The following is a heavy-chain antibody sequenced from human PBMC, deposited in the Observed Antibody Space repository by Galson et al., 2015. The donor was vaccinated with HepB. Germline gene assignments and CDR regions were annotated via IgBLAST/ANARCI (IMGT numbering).Heavy chain of an antibody. CDR2: IWFDGSYK. J-gene: IGHJ6*02. CDR1: GFTFSSFL. CDR3: ARQMLGGGGLDV. V-gene: IGHV3-33*01. D-gene: IGHD3-16*01. Sequence: SLRLSCAASGFTFSSFLMHWVRQAPGKGLEWVAVIWFDGSYKFYADSVKGRFTFSRDNSKNTLYLQLNNLRVDDTAVYYCARQMLGGGGLDVWGQVTTVAGS.